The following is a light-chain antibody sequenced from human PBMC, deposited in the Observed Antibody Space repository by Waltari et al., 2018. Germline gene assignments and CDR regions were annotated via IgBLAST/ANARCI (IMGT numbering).Light chain of an antibody. CDR1: QGINSA. CDR2: DAS. Sequence: AIQLTQSPSSLSASVGDRVTITCRASQGINSALAWYQQKPGKAPKLLIYDASSLESGVPSRFSGSGYWTDFTLTISRLQPEDFATYYCQQLNSFPRTFGQGTKLEIK. J-gene: IGKJ2*01. V-gene: IGKV1-13*02. CDR3: QQLNSFPRT.